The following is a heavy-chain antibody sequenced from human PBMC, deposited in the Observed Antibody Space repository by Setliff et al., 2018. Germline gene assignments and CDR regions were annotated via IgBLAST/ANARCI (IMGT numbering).Heavy chain of an antibody. CDR3: ARADYIRYFYMDA. CDR2: INPSGGYA. Sequence: ASVKVSCKASGYTFTTYYMHWVRQAPGQGLEWMGIINPSGGYANYAQKFQGRVTMTRDTSTSTAYMELSSLRSEDTAVYYCARADYIRYFYMDAWGKGTTVTVSS. CDR1: GYTFTTYY. D-gene: IGHD4-4*01. J-gene: IGHJ6*03. V-gene: IGHV1-46*01.